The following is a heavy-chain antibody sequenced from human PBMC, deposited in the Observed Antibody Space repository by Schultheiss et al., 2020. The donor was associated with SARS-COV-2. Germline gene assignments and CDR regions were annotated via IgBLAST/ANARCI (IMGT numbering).Heavy chain of an antibody. D-gene: IGHD6-13*01. J-gene: IGHJ5*02. CDR2: VSSSSSYI. V-gene: IGHV3-21*05. Sequence: GGSLRLSCAASGFTFSSYSMNWVRQAPGKGLEWVSYVSSSSSYIYYADSVKGRFTISRDNAKNSLYLQMNSLRAEDTAVYYCARVGGPYSSSWRGAWFDPWGQGTLVTVSS. CDR3: ARVGGPYSSSWRGAWFDP. CDR1: GFTFSSYS.